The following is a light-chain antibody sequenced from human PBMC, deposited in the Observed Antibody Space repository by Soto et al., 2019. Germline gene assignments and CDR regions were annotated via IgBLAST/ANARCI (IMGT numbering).Light chain of an antibody. CDR3: QQYYSYPRT. J-gene: IGKJ1*01. CDR1: QGISSY. Sequence: AIRMTQSASSLSASTGDRVTITCRASQGISSYLAWYQQKPGKAPKLLIYAASTVQSGVPSRFSGSGSGTDFTLTISCLQSEDFATYYCQQYYSYPRTFGQGSKVDIK. CDR2: AAS. V-gene: IGKV1-8*01.